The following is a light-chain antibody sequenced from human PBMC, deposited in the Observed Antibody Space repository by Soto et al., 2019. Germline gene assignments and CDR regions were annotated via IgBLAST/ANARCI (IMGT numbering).Light chain of an antibody. J-gene: IGLJ2*01. Sequence: QSVLTQPPSVSEAPRQRVTISCSGSSSNIGNNAVNWYQQLPGKAPKLLIYCHDLLPPWVSDRFSGSKSGTSASLAISGLQSEDEPDYYCAAWDDSLNGVVFGGGTKLTVL. CDR3: AAWDDSLNGVV. V-gene: IGLV1-36*01. CDR2: CHD. CDR1: SSNIGNNA.